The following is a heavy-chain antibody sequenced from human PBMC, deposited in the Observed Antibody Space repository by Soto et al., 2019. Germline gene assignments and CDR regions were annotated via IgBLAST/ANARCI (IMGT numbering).Heavy chain of an antibody. CDR3: ARVRIAARPPRSYYMDV. CDR1: GHTFTSYD. D-gene: IGHD6-6*01. CDR2: MNPNSGNT. J-gene: IGHJ6*03. V-gene: IGHV1-8*01. Sequence: QVQLVQSGAEVKKPGASVKVSCKASGHTFTSYDINWVRQATGQGLEWMGWMNPNSGNTGYAQKFQGRVTMTRNTSISTAYMELSSLRSEDTSVYYCARVRIAARPPRSYYMDVWGKGTTVTVSS.